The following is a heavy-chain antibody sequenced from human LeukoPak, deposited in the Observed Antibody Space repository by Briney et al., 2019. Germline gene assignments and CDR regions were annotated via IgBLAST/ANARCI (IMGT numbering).Heavy chain of an antibody. Sequence: GESLKISCKGSGYSFTSYWNGWVRQMPGKGLEWMGIIYPGDSDTRYSPSFQGQVTISADKSISTAYLQWSSLKASDTAMYYCARHALYYGSGVGYYYGMDVWGKGTTVTVSS. CDR3: ARHALYYGSGVGYYYGMDV. CDR2: IYPGDSDT. J-gene: IGHJ6*04. D-gene: IGHD3-10*01. V-gene: IGHV5-51*01. CDR1: GYSFTSYW.